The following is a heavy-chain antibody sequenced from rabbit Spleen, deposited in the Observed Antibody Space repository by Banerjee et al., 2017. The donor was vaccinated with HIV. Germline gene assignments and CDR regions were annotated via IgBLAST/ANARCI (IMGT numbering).Heavy chain of an antibody. CDR1: GFDFSSSYD. CDR2: IYTGDGRT. CDR3: ARRTVVSGDWTAFTV. J-gene: IGHJ6*01. V-gene: IGHV1S45*01. D-gene: IGHD2-1*01. Sequence: QEQLVESGGGLVKPGASLTLTCRASGFDFSSSYDMCWVRQAPGKGLEWIACIYTGDGRTYYANWAKGRFTISKTSSTTVTLQMTSLTDADTAAYFCARRTVVSGDWTAFTVWGPGTLVTVS.